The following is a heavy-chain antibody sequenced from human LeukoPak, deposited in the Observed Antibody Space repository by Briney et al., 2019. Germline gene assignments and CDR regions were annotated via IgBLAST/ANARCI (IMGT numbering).Heavy chain of an antibody. V-gene: IGHV3-23*01. Sequence: GGSLRLSCAASGFTFSSYAMSWVRQAPGKGLEWVSAISGSGGSTYYADSVKGRFTISRDNSKNTLYLQMNSLRAEDTAVYYCAKGHSPIGYYYGSGMGGVPAIGYWGQGTLVTVSS. D-gene: IGHD3-10*01. CDR2: ISGSGGST. J-gene: IGHJ4*02. CDR3: AKGHSPIGYYYGSGMGGVPAIGY. CDR1: GFTFSSYA.